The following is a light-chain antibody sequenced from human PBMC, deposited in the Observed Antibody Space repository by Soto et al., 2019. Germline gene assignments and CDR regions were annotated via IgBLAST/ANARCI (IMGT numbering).Light chain of an antibody. CDR1: QSLLHSNGYNY. CDR3: MQALQRHVA. Sequence: DIVMTQSPLSLPVTPGEPASISCRSSQSLLHSNGYNYLDWYLQKPGQSPQLLIYLGSNRASGVPDRFSGSGSGTDFTLKISRVEAEDVGVYYCMQALQRHVAFGQGNKVEIK. V-gene: IGKV2-28*01. J-gene: IGKJ1*01. CDR2: LGS.